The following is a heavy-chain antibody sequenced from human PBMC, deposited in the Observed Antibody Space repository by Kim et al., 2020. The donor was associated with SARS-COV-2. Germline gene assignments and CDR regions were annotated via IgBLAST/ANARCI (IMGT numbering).Heavy chain of an antibody. D-gene: IGHD2-21*02. Sequence: TPPLQSRVPISVDTSKNQFSRKLSSVTAADTAVYYCARHFTGYGGNSFNYWGQGTLVTVSS. CDR3: ARHFTGYGGNSFNY. J-gene: IGHJ4*02. V-gene: IGHV4-59*08.